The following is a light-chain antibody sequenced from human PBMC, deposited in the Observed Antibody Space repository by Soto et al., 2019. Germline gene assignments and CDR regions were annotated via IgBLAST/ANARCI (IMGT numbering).Light chain of an antibody. J-gene: IGKJ1*01. Sequence: EEGMTQSPAPVSGSPGERATLSCRASQSVSSNLAWYQQKPGQAPRLLIYGASTRATDTPARFSGSGSGTEFTLTINSLQSEDFATYYCQQFAISTTFGQGTKVDIK. CDR2: GAS. CDR3: QQFAISTT. V-gene: IGKV3-15*01. CDR1: QSVSSN.